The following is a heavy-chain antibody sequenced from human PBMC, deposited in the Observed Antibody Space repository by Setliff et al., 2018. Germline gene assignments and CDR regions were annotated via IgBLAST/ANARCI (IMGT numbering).Heavy chain of an antibody. Sequence: GASVKVSCKASGYTFTSFGISWVRRAPGQGLEWIGWISPNNGDIKYAQKLQDRVTMTIDTSTRTAYVEVRSLRSVDTAVYYCARSPPNRGVGQGHYMDVWGKGTTVTVSS. D-gene: IGHD1-26*01. CDR1: GYTFTSFG. CDR2: ISPNNGDI. CDR3: ARSPPNRGVGQGHYMDV. V-gene: IGHV1-18*01. J-gene: IGHJ6*03.